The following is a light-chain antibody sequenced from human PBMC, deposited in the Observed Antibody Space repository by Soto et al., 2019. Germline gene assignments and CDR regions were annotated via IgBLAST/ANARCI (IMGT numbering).Light chain of an antibody. CDR2: AAS. V-gene: IGKV1-39*01. CDR1: QTITGY. J-gene: IGKJ2*01. Sequence: DIQMTQSPSSLSAFVGDRVTITCRASQTITGYLNWYQQKPGKAPKLLIYAASSLQSGVPSRFSDSRTGTDSTLNISRLQPEDFATYYCQQSNGIPYTFGQGTKLEIK. CDR3: QQSNGIPYT.